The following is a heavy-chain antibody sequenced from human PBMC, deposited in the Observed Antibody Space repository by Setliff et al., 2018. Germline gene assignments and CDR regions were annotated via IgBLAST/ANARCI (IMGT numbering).Heavy chain of an antibody. V-gene: IGHV1-69*05. Sequence: SVKVSCKASGGTSSTDAINWVRQAPGQGLEWMGGIIFMFGTTNHAQKFQGRVTIITDESTSTAYMQLSSLRSEDTAVYYCVREGVDSRSSTDYRYYMDVWGKGTTVTVSS. J-gene: IGHJ6*03. CDR1: GGTSSTDA. CDR2: IIFMFGTT. CDR3: VREGVDSRSSTDYRYYMDV. D-gene: IGHD3-22*01.